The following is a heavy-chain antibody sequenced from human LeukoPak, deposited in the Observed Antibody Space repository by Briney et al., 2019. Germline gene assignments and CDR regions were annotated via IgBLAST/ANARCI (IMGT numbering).Heavy chain of an antibody. CDR3: ARVPYYDFWSATYYYYYMDV. Sequence: GASVTVSCKASGYTFTSYGISWVRQAPGQGLEWMGWISAYNGNTNYAQKLQGRVTMTTDTSTSTAYMELRSLRSDDTAVYYCARVPYYDFWSATYYYYYMDVWGKGTTVTVSS. V-gene: IGHV1-18*01. CDR1: GYTFTSYG. D-gene: IGHD3-3*01. J-gene: IGHJ6*03. CDR2: ISAYNGNT.